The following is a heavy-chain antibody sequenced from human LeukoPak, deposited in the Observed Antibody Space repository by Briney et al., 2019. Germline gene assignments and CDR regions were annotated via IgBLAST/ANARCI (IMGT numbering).Heavy chain of an antibody. CDR3: ARVRGQWLVQTFDY. D-gene: IGHD6-19*01. J-gene: IGHJ4*02. V-gene: IGHV1-46*01. CDR1: GYTFTSYG. CDR2: INPSGGST. Sequence: ASVKVSCKASGYTFTSYGISWVRQAPGQGLEWMGIINPSGGSTSYAQKFQGRVTMTRDTSTSTVYMELSSLRSEDTAVYYCARVRGQWLVQTFDYWGQGTLVTVSS.